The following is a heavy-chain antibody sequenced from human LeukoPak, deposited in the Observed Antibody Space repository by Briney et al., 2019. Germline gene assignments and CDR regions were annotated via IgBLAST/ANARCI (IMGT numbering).Heavy chain of an antibody. D-gene: IGHD3-16*02. Sequence: GGSLRLSCAPSGFTFGSYTMSWVRHAPGKGLQWVSTITRGGDYIYYPDPVKRRFTISRDDSKNSLHLHMNSLRAEETAVYYCARVSIFGVVIANDYWGQGTVVTVSS. CDR3: ARVSIFGVVIANDY. CDR2: ITRGGDYI. J-gene: IGHJ4*02. V-gene: IGHV3-21*01. CDR1: GFTFGSYT.